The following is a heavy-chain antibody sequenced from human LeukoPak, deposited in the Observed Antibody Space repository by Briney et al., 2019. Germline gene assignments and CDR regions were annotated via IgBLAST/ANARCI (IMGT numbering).Heavy chain of an antibody. CDR1: GFTFDDYA. D-gene: IGHD3-16*02. Sequence: PGGSLRLSCAASGFTFDDYAMHWVRQAPGKGLEWVSLISGDGGSTYYADSVKGRFTISRDNSENSLYLQMNSLRTEDTALYYCAKERLWGSYRTNGIDYWGQGTLVTVSS. J-gene: IGHJ4*02. V-gene: IGHV3-43*02. CDR3: AKERLWGSYRTNGIDY. CDR2: ISGDGGST.